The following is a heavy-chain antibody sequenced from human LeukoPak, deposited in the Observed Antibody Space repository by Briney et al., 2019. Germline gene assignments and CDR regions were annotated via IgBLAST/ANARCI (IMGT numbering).Heavy chain of an antibody. V-gene: IGHV6-1*01. J-gene: IGHJ4*02. D-gene: IGHD5-18*01. CDR1: GDSVPNNNAA. CDR2: TYYWSKWYN. CDR3: VREGGYGGFDQ. Sequence: SQTLSLTRAISGDSVPNNNAAWNWLRQSPSRGLEWLGRTYYWSKWYNDYAVSVKSRITIHPDTSKHQFSLQLNSVTPEDTAVYFCVREGGYGGFDQWGQGTLVTVSS.